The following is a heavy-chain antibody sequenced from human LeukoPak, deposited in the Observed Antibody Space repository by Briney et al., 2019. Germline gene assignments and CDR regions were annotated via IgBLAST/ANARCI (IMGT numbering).Heavy chain of an antibody. CDR3: AREPTVTTPPNWFDP. V-gene: IGHV4-34*01. CDR2: INHSGST. J-gene: IGHJ5*02. Sequence: SETLSLTCAVYGGSFSGYYWSWIRQPPGKGLEWIGEINHSGSTNYNPSLKSRVTISVDTSKNQFSLKLSSVTAADTAVYYRAREPTVTTPPNWFDPWGQGTLVTVSS. D-gene: IGHD4-17*01. CDR1: GGSFSGYY.